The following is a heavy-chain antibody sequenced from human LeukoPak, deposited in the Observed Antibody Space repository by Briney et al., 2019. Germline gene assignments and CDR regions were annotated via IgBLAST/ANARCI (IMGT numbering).Heavy chain of an antibody. Sequence: GGPLRLPCAASGFTFIDYDMHWVRQVIGKGLEWVSAIGIRGDTHYSGSVKGRFTLSRENAESSLYLQMNSLRAEDTAVYYCARGGIQVSGIDEFDYWGQGTLVTVSS. CDR3: ARGGIQVSGIDEFDY. D-gene: IGHD6-19*01. CDR2: IGIRGDT. CDR1: GFTFIDYD. V-gene: IGHV3-13*01. J-gene: IGHJ4*02.